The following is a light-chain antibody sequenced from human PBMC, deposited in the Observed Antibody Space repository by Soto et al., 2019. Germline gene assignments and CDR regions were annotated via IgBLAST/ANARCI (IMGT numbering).Light chain of an antibody. CDR2: SNS. CDR3: AAWDDSLNGVV. CDR1: SSNIGINT. V-gene: IGLV1-44*01. J-gene: IGLJ2*01. Sequence: QTVVTQPPSASGTPGQRVTISCSGSSSNIGINTVNWYQQLPGAAPKLLIYSNSQRPSGVPDRFSGSKSGTSASLAISGLQSEDETDYYCAAWDDSLNGVVFGGGTKLTVL.